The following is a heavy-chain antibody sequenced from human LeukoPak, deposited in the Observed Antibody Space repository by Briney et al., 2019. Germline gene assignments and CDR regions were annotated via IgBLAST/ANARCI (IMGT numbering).Heavy chain of an antibody. CDR2: ISDSGGST. J-gene: IGHJ6*03. V-gene: IGHV3-23*01. CDR1: GFTFSSYA. CDR3: AKAPYYYYLDV. Sequence: GGSLRLSCAASGFTFSSYAMSWVRQAPGKGLEWVSGISDSGGSTYYADSVKGRFTISRDNSKNTLYLQMNSLRADDTAVYYCAKAPYYYYLDVWGKGTTVTVSS.